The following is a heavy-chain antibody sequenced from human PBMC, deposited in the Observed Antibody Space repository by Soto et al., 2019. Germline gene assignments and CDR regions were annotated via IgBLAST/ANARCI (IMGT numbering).Heavy chain of an antibody. V-gene: IGHV1-8*01. J-gene: IGHJ6*03. D-gene: IGHD2-2*01. CDR3: ARGVVVPAAIDYYLAV. CDR2: MNPNSGNT. CDR1: VYTFTSYD. Sequence: VASVKVSCKASVYTFTSYDINWVRQATGQGLEWMGWMNPNSGNTGYAQKFQGRVTMTRNTSISTAYMELSSLRSEDTAVYYCARGVVVPAAIDYYLAVWSKGTTVTVSS.